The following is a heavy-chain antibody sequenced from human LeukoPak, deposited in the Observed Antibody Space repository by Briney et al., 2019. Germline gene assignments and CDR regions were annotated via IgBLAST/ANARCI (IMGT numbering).Heavy chain of an antibody. CDR2: IYYSGST. V-gene: IGHV4-30-4*01. D-gene: IGHD3-22*01. Sequence: PSQTLSLTCTISGGSISSGDYYWSWIRQPPGKGLEWIGYIYYSGSTYYSPSLKSRVTISVDTSKNQFSLKLSSVTAADTAVYYCARDRGTYYYDSSGYYHWYFDLWGRGTLVTVSS. J-gene: IGHJ2*01. CDR3: ARDRGTYYYDSSGYYHWYFDL. CDR1: GGSISSGDYY.